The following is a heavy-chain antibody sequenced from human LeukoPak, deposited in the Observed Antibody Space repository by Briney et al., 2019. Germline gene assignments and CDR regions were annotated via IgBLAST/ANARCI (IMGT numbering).Heavy chain of an antibody. CDR1: GFTFSSYA. Sequence: GGSLRLSCAASGFTFSSYAMSWVRQAPGKGLEWVSAISGSGGSTYYADSVKGRFTISRDNSKNTLYLQMNSLRAEDTAVYYCAKDSYATALAIFTTIGGAFDIWGQGTMVTVSS. CDR3: AKDSYATALAIFTTIGGAFDI. J-gene: IGHJ3*02. CDR2: ISGSGGST. V-gene: IGHV3-23*01. D-gene: IGHD1-1*01.